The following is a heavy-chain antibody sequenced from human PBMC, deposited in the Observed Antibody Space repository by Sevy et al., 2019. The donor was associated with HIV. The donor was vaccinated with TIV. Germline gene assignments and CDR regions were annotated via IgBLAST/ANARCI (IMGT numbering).Heavy chain of an antibody. CDR1: GYTFTSYG. CDR2: ITVYNGNL. J-gene: IGHJ6*02. CDR3: VRGPTAIVGGSFVYYGMDV. D-gene: IGHD1-26*01. Sequence: ASVKVSCKASGYTFTSYGVSWVRQAPGQGLEWMGWITVYNGNLKYAQRLQDRVTMTTDTSTSTADMDLTSLRLDDTAVYYCVRGPTAIVGGSFVYYGMDVWGQGTTVTVSS. V-gene: IGHV1-18*01.